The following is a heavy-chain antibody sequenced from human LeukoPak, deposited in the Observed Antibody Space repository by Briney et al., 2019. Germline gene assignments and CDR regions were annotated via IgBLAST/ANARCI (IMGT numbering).Heavy chain of an antibody. CDR1: GGSFSSYY. J-gene: IGHJ5*02. CDR3: ARGRTYRSSSWFDP. D-gene: IGHD6-6*01. Sequence: SETLSLTCTVSGGSFSSYYWSWIRQPPGKGLEWIGYISYSGNTNYNPSLKSRVTISVDTSKNQFSLKLSSVTAADTAVYYCARGRTYRSSSWFDPWGQGTLVTVSS. V-gene: IGHV4-59*01. CDR2: ISYSGNT.